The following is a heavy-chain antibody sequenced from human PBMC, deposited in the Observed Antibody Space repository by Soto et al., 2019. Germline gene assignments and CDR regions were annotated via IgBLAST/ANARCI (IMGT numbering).Heavy chain of an antibody. D-gene: IGHD1-26*01. CDR3: ARVSGSYWPFDY. V-gene: IGHV1-46*01. J-gene: IGHJ4*02. CDR1: GYTFSNYY. Sequence: GASVKVSCKASGYTFSNYYLHWVRQAPGQGLEWMGMINPGTGITSGAQKFQGRITMTRDTSTSTVYMELSSLTSEDTAVYYCARVSGSYWPFDYWGQGTLVTVSS. CDR2: INPGTGIT.